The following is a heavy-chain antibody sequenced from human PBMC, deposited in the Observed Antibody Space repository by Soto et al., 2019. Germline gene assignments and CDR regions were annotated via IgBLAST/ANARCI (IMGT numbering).Heavy chain of an antibody. V-gene: IGHV1-2*02. Sequence: ASVKVSCKTYGYTFSNYFLHWVRQAPGQGPEWMGFVNPKRGGTEYAQKFQGRVTMTRDTSINTVYLDLSRLTSDDTAIYYCARDSGFPGRFWYFNIWGRGTLVTVSS. CDR1: GYTFSNYF. CDR2: VNPKRGGT. J-gene: IGHJ2*01. D-gene: IGHD3-10*01. CDR3: ARDSGFPGRFWYFNI.